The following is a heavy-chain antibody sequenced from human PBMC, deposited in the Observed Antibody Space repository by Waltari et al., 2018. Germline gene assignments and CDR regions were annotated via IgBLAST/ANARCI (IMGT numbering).Heavy chain of an antibody. V-gene: IGHV3-21*01. Sequence: EVQLVESGGGLVKPGGSLRLSCASSGFTFSSYPMSWVRQAPGKGLEWVSSISSSSTYIYYADSVKGRFTISRDNAKNSLYLQMNSLRAEDTAVYYCARDFLSTVTKSFDPWGQGTLVTVSS. CDR2: ISSSSTYI. D-gene: IGHD4-17*01. J-gene: IGHJ5*02. CDR3: ARDFLSTVTKSFDP. CDR1: GFTFSSYP.